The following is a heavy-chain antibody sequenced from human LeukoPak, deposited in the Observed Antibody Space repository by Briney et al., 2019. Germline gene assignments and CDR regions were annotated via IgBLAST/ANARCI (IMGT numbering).Heavy chain of an antibody. CDR2: IIPILGIA. Sequence: SVKVSCKASGGTFSSYAISWVRQAPGQGLEWMGRIIPILGIANYAQKFQGRVTITADKSTSTAYMELSSLRSEDTAVYYCARIQVWFGPYFDYWGQGTLVTVSS. CDR3: ARIQVWFGPYFDY. CDR1: GGTFSSYA. V-gene: IGHV1-69*04. J-gene: IGHJ4*02. D-gene: IGHD5-18*01.